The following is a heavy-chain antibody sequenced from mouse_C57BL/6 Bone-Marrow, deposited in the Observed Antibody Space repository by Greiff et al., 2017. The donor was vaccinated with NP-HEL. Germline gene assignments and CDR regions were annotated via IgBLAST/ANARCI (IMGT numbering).Heavy chain of an antibody. Sequence: VQLQQSGTVLARPGASVKMSCTTSGYTFNSYWMHWVNQRPGQGLEWIGAIYPGNSDTSYNQKFKGKAKLTAVTSASTAYMELSSLTNEDSAVYYCTTRGCYRGIAYWGQGTLVTVSA. CDR2: IYPGNSDT. D-gene: IGHD2-12*01. CDR3: TTRGCYRGIAY. V-gene: IGHV1-5*01. J-gene: IGHJ3*01. CDR1: GYTFNSYW.